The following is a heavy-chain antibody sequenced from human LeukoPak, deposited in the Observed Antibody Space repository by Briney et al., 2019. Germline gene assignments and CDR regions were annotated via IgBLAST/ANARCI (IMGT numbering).Heavy chain of an antibody. CDR3: ARGQTNRLLWVGELLSNINPFDY. Sequence: AASVKVSCKASGYTFTRYGLSWVRQAPGQGLEWMGWISGYNGKANYVQKFQGRVTMTTDTSTSTAYMELRSLRSDDTAVYYCARGQTNRLLWVGELLSNINPFDYWGKGTLVTVSS. D-gene: IGHD3-10*01. CDR2: ISGYNGKA. CDR1: GYTFTRYG. J-gene: IGHJ4*02. V-gene: IGHV1-18*01.